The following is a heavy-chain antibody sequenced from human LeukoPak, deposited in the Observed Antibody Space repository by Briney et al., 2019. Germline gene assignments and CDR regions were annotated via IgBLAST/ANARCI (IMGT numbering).Heavy chain of an antibody. J-gene: IGHJ4*02. CDR1: GFTFSSYS. Sequence: GGSLRLSCAASGFTFSSYSMNWVSQAPGKGLEWVSYISSSSSTIYYADSVKGRFTISRDNAKNSLYLQMNSLRDEDTAVYYCARDRYDYVWGSYRYTFDYWGQGTPVTVSS. CDR2: ISSSSSTI. CDR3: ARDRYDYVWGSYRYTFDY. V-gene: IGHV3-48*02. D-gene: IGHD3-16*02.